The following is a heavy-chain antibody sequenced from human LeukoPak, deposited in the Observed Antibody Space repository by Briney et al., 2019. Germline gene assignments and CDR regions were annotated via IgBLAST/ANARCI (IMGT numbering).Heavy chain of an antibody. V-gene: IGHV4-4*07. J-gene: IGHJ5*02. D-gene: IGHD3-16*01. CDR1: GGSISSYY. Sequence: SETLSLTCTVSGGSISSYYWSWIRQPAGKGLEWIGRIYTSGSTNYNPPPKSRVTMSVDTSKNQFSLKLSSVTAADTAVYYCARLFSFPLRAPFDPWGQGTLVTVSS. CDR3: ARLFSFPLRAPFDP. CDR2: IYTSGST.